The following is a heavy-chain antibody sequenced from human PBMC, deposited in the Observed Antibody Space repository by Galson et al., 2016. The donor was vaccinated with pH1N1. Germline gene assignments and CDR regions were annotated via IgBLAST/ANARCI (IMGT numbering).Heavy chain of an antibody. V-gene: IGHV3-30*18. Sequence: SLRLSCAASGFTFSSYGMHWVRQAPGKGLEWVAVISYDGSNQYYADSVKGRFTISRDNSKNTLYLQMNSLIAEDTAVYYCAKSPLFDGDYVGMDVWGQGTTVTVSS. CDR2: ISYDGSNQ. CDR3: AKSPLFDGDYVGMDV. D-gene: IGHD4-17*01. CDR1: GFTFSSYG. J-gene: IGHJ6*02.